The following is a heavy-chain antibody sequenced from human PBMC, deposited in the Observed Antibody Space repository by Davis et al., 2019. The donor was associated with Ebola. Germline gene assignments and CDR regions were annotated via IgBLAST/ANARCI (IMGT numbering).Heavy chain of an antibody. CDR2: IIHSGNT. Sequence: SQTLSLTCGVYGASFSNYYWTWIRQPPGKGLEWIGEIIHSGNTNYNPSLKSRVTISVDMSKNQFSLRLSSVTAADTAVYYCARLGYSSSFMDVWGTGTTVIVSS. D-gene: IGHD6-19*01. V-gene: IGHV4-34*12. CDR1: GASFSNYY. J-gene: IGHJ6*03. CDR3: ARLGYSSSFMDV.